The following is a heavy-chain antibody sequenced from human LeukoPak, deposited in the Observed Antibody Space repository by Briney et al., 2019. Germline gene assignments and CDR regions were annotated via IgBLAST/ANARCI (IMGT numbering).Heavy chain of an antibody. CDR3: ELRLLEWPEYGVGFDY. Sequence: SVKVSCKASGGTFSSYAISWVRQAPGQGLEWMGGIITIFGTATYSQKFQGRVTITTDESTSKAYMVLSSLRSEDTAVYYCELRLLEWPEYGVGFDYWGQGTLVTVSS. D-gene: IGHD3-3*01. V-gene: IGHV1-69*05. CDR1: GGTFSSYA. CDR2: IITIFGTA. J-gene: IGHJ4*02.